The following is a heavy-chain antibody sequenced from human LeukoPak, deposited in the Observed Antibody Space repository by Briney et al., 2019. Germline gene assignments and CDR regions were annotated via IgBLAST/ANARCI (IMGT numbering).Heavy chain of an antibody. V-gene: IGHV4-4*07. J-gene: IGHJ4*02. CDR2: IYTSGST. Sequence: SETLSLTCTVSGGSISSYYWSWIRQPAGKGLGWIGRIYTSGSTNYNPSLKSRVTISVDTSKKQFSLKLSSVTAADTAVYYCARGVDYYGVWGQGTLVTVSS. D-gene: IGHD3-10*01. CDR3: ARGVDYYGV. CDR1: GGSISSYY.